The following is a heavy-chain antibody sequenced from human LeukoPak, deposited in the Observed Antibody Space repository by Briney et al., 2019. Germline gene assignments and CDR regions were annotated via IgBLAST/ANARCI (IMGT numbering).Heavy chain of an antibody. CDR1: GGSISSYY. V-gene: IGHV4-59*01. CDR2: IYYSGST. J-gene: IGHJ4*02. CDR3: ARDLRN. Sequence: SETLSLTCTVSGGSISSYYWSWIRQPPGKGLEWIGYIYYSGSTNYNPSLKSRVTISVDTSKNQFSLKLSSVTAADTAVYYCARDLRNWGQGTLVTVSS.